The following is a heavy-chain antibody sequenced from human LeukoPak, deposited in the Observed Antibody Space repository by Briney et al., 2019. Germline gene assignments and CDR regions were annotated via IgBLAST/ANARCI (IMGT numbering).Heavy chain of an antibody. Sequence: SETLSLTCAVSGYSISSGYYWGWIRQPPGKGLAWIGSIYHSGSTYYNPSLKSRVTISVDTSKNQFSLKLSSVTAADTAVYYCARVELWFDGNWFDPWGQGTLVTVSS. CDR3: ARVELWFDGNWFDP. D-gene: IGHD3-10*01. CDR2: IYHSGST. V-gene: IGHV4-38-2*01. CDR1: GYSISSGYY. J-gene: IGHJ5*02.